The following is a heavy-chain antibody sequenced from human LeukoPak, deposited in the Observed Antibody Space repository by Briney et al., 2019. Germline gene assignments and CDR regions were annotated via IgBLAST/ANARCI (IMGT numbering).Heavy chain of an antibody. D-gene: IGHD6-19*01. J-gene: IGHJ3*02. V-gene: IGHV3-30-3*01. Sequence: GGSLRLSCAASGFTFSSYAMHWVRQAPGKGLEWVAVISYDGSNKYYADSVKGRFTISRDNSKNTLYLQMNSLRAEDTAVYYCARDLIRYSSGWYGAFDIWGQGTMVTVSS. CDR2: ISYDGSNK. CDR3: ARDLIRYSSGWYGAFDI. CDR1: GFTFSSYA.